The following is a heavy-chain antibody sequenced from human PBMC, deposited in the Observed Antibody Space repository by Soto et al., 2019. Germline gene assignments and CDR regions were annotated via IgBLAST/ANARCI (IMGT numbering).Heavy chain of an antibody. V-gene: IGHV4-59*01. J-gene: IGHJ3*02. CDR1: GGSISSYY. CDR2: IYYSGST. D-gene: IGHD3-10*01. CDR3: ARGAGYYYGSGGAFDI. Sequence: SETLSLTCTVSGGSISSYYWSWIRQPPGKGLEWIGYIYYSGSTNYNPSLKSRVTISVDTSKNQFSLKLSSVTAADTAVYYCARGAGYYYGSGGAFDIWGQGTMVTVSS.